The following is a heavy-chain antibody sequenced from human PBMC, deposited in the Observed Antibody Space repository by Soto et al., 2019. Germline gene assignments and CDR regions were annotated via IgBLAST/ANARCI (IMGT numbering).Heavy chain of an antibody. J-gene: IGHJ6*02. CDR3: AREGGNDYGDLKYGMDV. V-gene: IGHV3-64*02. CDR2: ISSNGGST. Sequence: GGSLRLSCAASGFTFSSYAMHWVRQAPGKGLEYVSAISSNGGSTYYADSVKGRFTISRDNSKNTLYLQMGSLRAEDMAVYYCAREGGNDYGDLKYGMDVWGQGTTVTVSS. CDR1: GFTFSSYA. D-gene: IGHD4-17*01.